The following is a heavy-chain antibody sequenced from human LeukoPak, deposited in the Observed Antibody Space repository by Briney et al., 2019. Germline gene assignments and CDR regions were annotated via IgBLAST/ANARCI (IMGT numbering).Heavy chain of an antibody. CDR1: GFTFDDYA. CDR3: AKGYYDFWSGYEAGNWFDP. CDR2: ISWNSGSI. D-gene: IGHD3-3*01. J-gene: IGHJ5*02. V-gene: IGHV3-9*01. Sequence: PGMSLRLSCAASGFTFDDYAMHWVRQAPGKGLEWVSGISWNSGSIGYADSVKGRFTISRDNAKNSLYLQMNSLRAEDTALYYCAKGYYDFWSGYEAGNWFDPWGQGTLVTVSS.